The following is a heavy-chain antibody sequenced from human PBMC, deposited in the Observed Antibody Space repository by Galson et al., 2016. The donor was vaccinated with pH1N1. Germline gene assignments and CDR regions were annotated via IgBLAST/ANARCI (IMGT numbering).Heavy chain of an antibody. J-gene: IGHJ6*03. CDR2: IYPGDSDT. Sequence: QSGAEVKKPGESLKISCKGTGYSFSTYWIAWVRQMPGEGLEWMGIIYPGDSDTRYSPSFQGQVTISADKSISAAYLLWSSLQASDTAIYFCARLGIPATIDYHDYMDVWGKGTTVTVSS. D-gene: IGHD2-2*01. CDR1: GYSFSTYW. CDR3: ARLGIPATIDYHDYMDV. V-gene: IGHV5-51*01.